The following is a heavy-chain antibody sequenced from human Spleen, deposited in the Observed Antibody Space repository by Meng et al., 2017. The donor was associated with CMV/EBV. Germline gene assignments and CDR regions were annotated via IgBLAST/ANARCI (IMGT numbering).Heavy chain of an antibody. CDR3: ARDRPSRGIHVSNSWYDIQPGKPYGMDV. Sequence: ASVKVSCKASGYTFTGYYMHWVRQAPGQGLEWMGWISAYNGNTNYAQKLQGRVTMTTDTSTSTAYMELRSLRSDDTAVYYCARDRPSRGIHVSNSWYDIQPGKPYGMDVWGQGTTVTVSS. J-gene: IGHJ6*02. D-gene: IGHD6-13*01. V-gene: IGHV1-18*04. CDR2: ISAYNGNT. CDR1: GYTFTGYY.